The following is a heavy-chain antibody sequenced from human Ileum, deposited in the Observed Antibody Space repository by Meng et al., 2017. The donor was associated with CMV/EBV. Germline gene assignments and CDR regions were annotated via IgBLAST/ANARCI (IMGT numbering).Heavy chain of an antibody. J-gene: IGHJ6*02. V-gene: IGHV3-74*01. D-gene: IGHD5-12*01. Sequence: GESLKISCEGSGFTLGSKWVYWVRQGPGKGLVWVARVKTEGSAPTYADSVKGRFTITSDNAGNTVYLQMGSLTAEDTALYFCASCVRTGCDLNGMDVWGQGTMVTVSS. CDR2: VKTEGSAP. CDR3: ASCVRTGCDLNGMDV. CDR1: GFTLGSKW.